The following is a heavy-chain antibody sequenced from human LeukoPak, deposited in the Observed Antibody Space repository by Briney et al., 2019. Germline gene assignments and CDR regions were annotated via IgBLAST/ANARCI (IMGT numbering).Heavy chain of an antibody. CDR2: INPNSGGT. CDR1: GYTFTGYY. V-gene: IGHV1-2*02. CDR3: ARDRRPVTMIVVVQGFDP. Sequence: SVKVSCKASGYTFTGYYMHWVRQAPGQGLEWMGWINPNSGGTNYAQKFQGRVTMTRDTSISTAYMELSRLRSDDTAVYYCARDRRPVTMIVVVQGFDPWGQGTLVTVSS. J-gene: IGHJ5*02. D-gene: IGHD3-22*01.